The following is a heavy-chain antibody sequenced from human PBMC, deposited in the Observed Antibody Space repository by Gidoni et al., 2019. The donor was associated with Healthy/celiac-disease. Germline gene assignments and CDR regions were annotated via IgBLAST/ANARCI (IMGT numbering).Heavy chain of an antibody. Sequence: EVQLVESGGGVVRPGGSLRLSCAASGFTFDDYGMSWVRQAPGKGLEWVSGINWNGGSTGYADSVKGRFTISRDNAKNSLYLQMNSLRAEDTALYHCARLGDGYNYYYYGMDVWGQGTTVTVSS. CDR3: ARLGDGYNYYYYGMDV. CDR2: INWNGGST. D-gene: IGHD5-12*01. V-gene: IGHV3-20*01. CDR1: GFTFDDYG. J-gene: IGHJ6*02.